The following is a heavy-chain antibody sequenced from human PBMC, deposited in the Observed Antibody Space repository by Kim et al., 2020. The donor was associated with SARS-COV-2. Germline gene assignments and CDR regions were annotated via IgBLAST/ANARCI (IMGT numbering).Heavy chain of an antibody. CDR1: DDSISGYY. CDR3: ARGGRYSSEYNWFDP. V-gene: IGHV4-59*13. J-gene: IGHJ5*02. Sequence: SETLSLTCTVSDDSISGYYWNWIRKPPAKGLEWIGYIRNVGDTNYNPSLKSRVTISADTSKNLDSVKLNFVTVADTAVYFCARGGRYSSEYNWFDPLGQG. D-gene: IGHD6-19*01. CDR2: IRNVGDT.